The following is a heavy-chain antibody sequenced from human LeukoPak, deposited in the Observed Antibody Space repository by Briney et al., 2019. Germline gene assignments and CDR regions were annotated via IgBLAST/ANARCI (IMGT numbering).Heavy chain of an antibody. CDR3: AILGGYSPNWFDP. V-gene: IGHV4-34*01. Sequence: SETLSLTCAVYGGSFSGYYWSWIRQPPGKGLEWIGEINHSGSTNYNPSLKSRVTILVDTSKNQFSLKLSSVTAADTAVYYCAILGGYSPNWFDPWGQGTLVTVSS. CDR1: GGSFSGYY. CDR2: INHSGST. D-gene: IGHD3-22*01. J-gene: IGHJ5*02.